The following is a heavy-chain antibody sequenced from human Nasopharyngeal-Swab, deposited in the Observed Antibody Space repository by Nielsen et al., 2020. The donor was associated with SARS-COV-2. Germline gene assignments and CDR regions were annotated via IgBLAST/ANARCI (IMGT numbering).Heavy chain of an antibody. CDR3: ARVSRAISGDY. Sequence: GESLKISCADSGFTFRNYWMSLVRQAPGKGLEWVANIKEDGSAKYYVDSVKGRFTISRDNAEKSLYLEMNSLRAEDTAVYYCARVSRAISGDYWGQGTLVTVSS. D-gene: IGHD1-20*01. V-gene: IGHV3-7*01. J-gene: IGHJ4*02. CDR2: IKEDGSAK. CDR1: GFTFRNYW.